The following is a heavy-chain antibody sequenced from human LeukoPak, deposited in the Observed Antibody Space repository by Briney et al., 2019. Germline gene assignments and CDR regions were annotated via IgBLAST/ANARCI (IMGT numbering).Heavy chain of an antibody. CDR1: GFTFNTYW. J-gene: IGHJ4*02. CDR2: IKGDGTEK. CDR3: SRLSAMLRGPEAFYYFEY. V-gene: IGHV3-7*01. D-gene: IGHD3-10*01. Sequence: GGSLRLSCTASGFTFNTYWMSWVRQAPGRGLEWVANIKGDGTEKYYVDSVKGRFTISRDNAKNSLFLHMNNVRAEDTAVYYCSRLSAMLRGPEAFYYFEYWGQGALVTVSS.